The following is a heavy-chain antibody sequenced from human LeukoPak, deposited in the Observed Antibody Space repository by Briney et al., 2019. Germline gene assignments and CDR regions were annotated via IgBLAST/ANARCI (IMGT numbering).Heavy chain of an antibody. CDR1: GGSISSNSYY. D-gene: IGHD3-10*01. CDR2: IYYSGST. Sequence: SETLSLTCTVSGGSISSNSYYWGWIRQSPVKGLEWIGSIYYSGSTYYKPSLKSRLTISVDTSKNHFSLTLSSVTAADTAVYYCARNRYYYGSRNYGVPTWFDPWGQGTWSPSPQ. J-gene: IGHJ5*02. V-gene: IGHV4-39*02. CDR3: ARNRYYYGSRNYGVPTWFDP.